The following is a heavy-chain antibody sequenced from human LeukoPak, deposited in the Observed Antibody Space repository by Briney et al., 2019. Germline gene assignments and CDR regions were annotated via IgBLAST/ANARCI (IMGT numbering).Heavy chain of an antibody. D-gene: IGHD3-10*01. V-gene: IGHV1-18*01. Sequence: ASVKVSCKASGYTFTSYGISWVRQAPGQGLEWMGWISAYNGNTNYAQKLQGRVTMTTDTSTSTAYMELRSLRSDDTAVYYCARGDYYGSGSYPLGYWGQGTLVTVSS. CDR1: GYTFTSYG. J-gene: IGHJ4*02. CDR2: ISAYNGNT. CDR3: ARGDYYGSGSYPLGY.